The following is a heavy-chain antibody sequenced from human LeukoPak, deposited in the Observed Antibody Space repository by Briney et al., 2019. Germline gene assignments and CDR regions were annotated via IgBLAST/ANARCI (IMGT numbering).Heavy chain of an antibody. CDR1: GYSINSGFY. Sequence: SETLSLTCTVSGYSINSGFYWGWIRQPPGKGLEWIGSIYHSGSKSSLKSRVTISVDTPKNQLSLKLTSVTAADTAVYYCARGVGLTQGGAFDFWGQGTLVTVSS. CDR3: ARGVGLTQGGAFDF. CDR2: IYHSGS. D-gene: IGHD3-16*01. J-gene: IGHJ4*02. V-gene: IGHV4-38-2*02.